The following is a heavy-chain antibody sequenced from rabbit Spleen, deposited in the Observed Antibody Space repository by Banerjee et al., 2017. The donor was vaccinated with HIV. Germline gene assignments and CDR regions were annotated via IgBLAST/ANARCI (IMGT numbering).Heavy chain of an antibody. CDR1: GFDFSSDA. J-gene: IGHJ4*01. D-gene: IGHD1-1*01. CDR3: AIDLAAWNSGSYAFNL. CDR2: IYNGDGST. V-gene: IGHV1S47*01. Sequence: EESGGDLVQPEGSLTLTCKVYGFDFSSDAMCWVRQAPGKGPEYIACIYNGDGSTYYASWVNGRFTVSKTSSTTVTLQMTSLTGADTATYFCAIDLAAWNSGSYAFNLWGPGTLVTVS.